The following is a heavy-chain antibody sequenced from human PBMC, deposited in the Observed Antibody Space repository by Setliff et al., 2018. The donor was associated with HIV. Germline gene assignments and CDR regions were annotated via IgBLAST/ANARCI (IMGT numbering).Heavy chain of an antibody. Sequence: SVKVSCKASGGTFRGFGISWVVQAPGQGLEWMGQIIPIFGTPRYAQKFQGRVTITADESTSTVYMELSSLRSEDTAVYYCARRVSYATSGYSLGYWGQGTLVTVSS. CDR1: GGTFRGFG. V-gene: IGHV1-69*13. J-gene: IGHJ4*02. CDR3: ARRVSYATSGYSLGY. D-gene: IGHD5-12*01. CDR2: IIPIFGTP.